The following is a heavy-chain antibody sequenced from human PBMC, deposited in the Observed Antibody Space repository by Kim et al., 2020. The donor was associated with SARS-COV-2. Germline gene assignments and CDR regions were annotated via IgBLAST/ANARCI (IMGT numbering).Heavy chain of an antibody. V-gene: IGHV4-39*07. Sequence: SETLSLTCTVSGGSISSSSYYWGWIRQPPGKGLEWIGSIYYSGSTYYNPSLKSRVTISVDTSKNQFSLKLSSVTAADTAVYYCAADHLGPALAYYDFWSGYYQGSSFDYWGQGTLVTVSS. CDR1: GGSISSSSYY. CDR3: AADHLGPALAYYDFWSGYYQGSSFDY. J-gene: IGHJ4*02. D-gene: IGHD3-3*01. CDR2: IYYSGST.